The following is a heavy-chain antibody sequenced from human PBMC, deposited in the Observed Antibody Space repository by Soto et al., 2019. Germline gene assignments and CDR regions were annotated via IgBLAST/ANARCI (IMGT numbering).Heavy chain of an antibody. CDR2: ISAYNGNT. J-gene: IGHJ3*02. Sequence: ASVKVSCKASGYTFTSYGISWVRQAPGQGLEWMGWISAYNGNTNYAQKLQGRVTMTTDTSTSTAYMELSSLRSDDTAVYYCARECGNYYGSGSYYRRQPFDIWAQGTMVTVSS. V-gene: IGHV1-18*01. D-gene: IGHD3-10*01. CDR3: ARECGNYYGSGSYYRRQPFDI. CDR1: GYTFTSYG.